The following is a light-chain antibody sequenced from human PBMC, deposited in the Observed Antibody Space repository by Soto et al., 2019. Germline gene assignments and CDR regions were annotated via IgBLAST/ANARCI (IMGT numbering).Light chain of an antibody. V-gene: IGKV1-39*01. J-gene: IGKJ1*01. CDR3: QQSYSTPWT. Sequence: DIQMTQSPSSLSASVGDRVTITCRASQSISSYLNWYQQKPGKAPKLLIYAASSLQSGVPSRFSGSGSWTDFTLTISSLQPEDFATYYCQQSYSTPWTFGRGTKVEIK. CDR2: AAS. CDR1: QSISSY.